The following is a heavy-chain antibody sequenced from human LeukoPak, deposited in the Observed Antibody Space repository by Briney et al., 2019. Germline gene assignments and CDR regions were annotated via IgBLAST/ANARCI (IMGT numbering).Heavy chain of an antibody. V-gene: IGHV3-15*01. J-gene: IGHJ4*02. CDR3: ITFSMIVVVITD. Sequence: GGSLRLSCAASGFTFSNAWMSWVRQAPGKGLEWVGRIKSKTDGRTTDYAAPVKGRFTISRDDSKNTLYLQMNSLKTEDTAVYYCITFSMIVVVITDWGQGNLVTVSS. CDR1: GFTFSNAW. D-gene: IGHD3-22*01. CDR2: IKSKTDGRTT.